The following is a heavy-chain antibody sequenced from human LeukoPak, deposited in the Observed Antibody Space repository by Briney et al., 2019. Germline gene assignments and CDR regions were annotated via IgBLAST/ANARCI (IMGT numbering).Heavy chain of an antibody. J-gene: IGHJ5*02. CDR1: GGSISSYY. CDR2: IYHSGST. V-gene: IGHV4-59*04. Sequence: SETLSLTCTVSGGSISSYYWSWIRQPPGKGLEWIGYIYHSGSTYYNPSLKSRVTISVDRSKNQFSLKLSSVTAADTAVYYCACTVRGVISPWGQGTLVTVSS. CDR3: ACTVRGVISP. D-gene: IGHD3-10*01.